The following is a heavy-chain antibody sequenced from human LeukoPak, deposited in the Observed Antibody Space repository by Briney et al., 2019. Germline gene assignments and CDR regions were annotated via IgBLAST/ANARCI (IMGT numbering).Heavy chain of an antibody. CDR3: TPSDTAMVMGY. Sequence: GGSLRLSCAASGFTLSSYAMSWVRQAPGKGLEWVSSISSSSSYIYYADSVKGRFTISRDNAKNSLYLQMNSLRAEDTAVYYCTPSDTAMVMGYWGQGTLVTVSS. D-gene: IGHD5-18*01. J-gene: IGHJ4*02. V-gene: IGHV3-21*01. CDR2: ISSSSSYI. CDR1: GFTLSSYA.